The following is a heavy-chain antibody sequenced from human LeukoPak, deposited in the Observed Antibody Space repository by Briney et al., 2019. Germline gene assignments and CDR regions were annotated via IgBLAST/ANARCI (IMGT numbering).Heavy chain of an antibody. CDR3: ARDVVVPAAISRIDDAFDI. CDR2: IYYSGST. V-gene: IGHV4-59*12. CDR1: GDSISSYY. J-gene: IGHJ3*02. D-gene: IGHD2-2*02. Sequence: PSETLSLTCSVYGDSISSYYWSWLRQPPGKGLEWIGYIYYSGSTNYNPSLKSRVTISADTSKNQFSLKLSSVTAADTAVYYCARDVVVPAAISRIDDAFDIWGQGTMVTVSS.